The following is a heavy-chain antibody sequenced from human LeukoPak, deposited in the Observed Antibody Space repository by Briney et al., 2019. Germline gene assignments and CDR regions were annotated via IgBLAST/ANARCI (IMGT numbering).Heavy chain of an antibody. V-gene: IGHV3-7*01. CDR3: AIGGAVTGRWSY. Sequence: GGPLRLSCAASGFTFSNSWMTWVRQAPGKGLEWVASIKEDGSEKYYVDSVKGRFTISRDNAKNSLYLQMNSLRAEDTAVFYCAIGGAVTGRWSYWGQGTLVTVSS. D-gene: IGHD1-20*01. CDR2: IKEDGSEK. J-gene: IGHJ4*02. CDR1: GFTFSNSW.